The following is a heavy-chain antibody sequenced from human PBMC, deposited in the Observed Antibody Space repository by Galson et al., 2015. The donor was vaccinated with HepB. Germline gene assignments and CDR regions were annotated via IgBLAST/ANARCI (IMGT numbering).Heavy chain of an antibody. D-gene: IGHD3-16*01. CDR3: ARAVSYTGPGGA. V-gene: IGHV1-2*02. CDR1: GYTFTGYY. J-gene: IGHJ5*02. CDR2: INPNSGDT. Sequence: SVKVSCKASGYTFTGYYIHWVRQAPGQGLEWMGWINPNSGDTNSAQRFQGRVTMTRDTSISTAFMELRRLRSDDTAVYYCARAVSYTGPGGAWGQGSLVSVPS.